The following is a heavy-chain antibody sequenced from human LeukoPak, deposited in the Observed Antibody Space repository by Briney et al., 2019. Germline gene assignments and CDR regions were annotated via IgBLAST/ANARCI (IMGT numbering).Heavy chain of an antibody. CDR2: IYTNGNT. J-gene: IGHJ4*02. CDR1: GGSLSSGGYY. V-gene: IGHV4-61*02. D-gene: IGHD4-17*01. CDR3: ARVALDYGDYVGSIDY. Sequence: PSQTLSLTCSVSGGSLSSGGYYWTWIRQPAGKGPEWIGRIYTNGNTNYNPSLKSRVTMSVDTSKNQFSLKLSSVTAADTAVYYCARVALDYGDYVGSIDYWGQGTLVTVSS.